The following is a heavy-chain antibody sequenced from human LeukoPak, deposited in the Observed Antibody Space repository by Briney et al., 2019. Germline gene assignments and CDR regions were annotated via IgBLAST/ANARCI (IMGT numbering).Heavy chain of an antibody. J-gene: IGHJ6*03. Sequence: SETLSLTYTVSDDSIRSYFWSWIRQPAGKGLEWIGRIHTSGGANYNPSLKSRVTMSLDTSKNLFSLELTSVTAADTAVYYCARDVTGPPTYYYYYMDVWGKGTTVTVSS. CDR3: ARDVTGPPTYYYYYMDV. CDR1: DDSIRSYF. V-gene: IGHV4-4*07. D-gene: IGHD2-8*02. CDR2: IHTSGGA.